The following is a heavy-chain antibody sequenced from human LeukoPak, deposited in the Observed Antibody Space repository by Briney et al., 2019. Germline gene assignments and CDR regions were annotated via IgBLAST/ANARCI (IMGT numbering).Heavy chain of an antibody. V-gene: IGHV3-30-3*02. D-gene: IGHD3-22*01. CDR2: ISYDGSNK. J-gene: IGHJ4*02. Sequence: GGSLRLSCAASGFTFSSYAMHWVRQAPGKGLEWVAVISYDGSNKCYADSVKGRFTISRDNSKNTLYLQMNSLRAEDTAVYYCAKDRGSGYHYFDYWGQGTLVTVSS. CDR1: GFTFSSYA. CDR3: AKDRGSGYHYFDY.